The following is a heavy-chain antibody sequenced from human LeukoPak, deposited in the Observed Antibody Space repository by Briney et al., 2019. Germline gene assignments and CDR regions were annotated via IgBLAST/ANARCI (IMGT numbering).Heavy chain of an antibody. Sequence: SETQSLTCAVSGGSISSSNWWSWVRQPPGKGLEWIGEIYHSGRTNYNPSLKSRVTISVDKSKNQFSLKLSSVTAADTAVYYCARVAIAVAGTLDYWGQGTLVTVSS. J-gene: IGHJ4*02. CDR1: GGSISSSNW. D-gene: IGHD6-19*01. V-gene: IGHV4-4*02. CDR3: ARVAIAVAGTLDY. CDR2: IYHSGRT.